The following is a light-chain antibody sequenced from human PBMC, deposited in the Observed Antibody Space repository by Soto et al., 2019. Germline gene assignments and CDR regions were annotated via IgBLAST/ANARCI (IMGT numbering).Light chain of an antibody. Sequence: DIQMTQSPSSLSASVGDRVTIACRASQSISSYLNWYQQKPGKAPKLLIYAASRLQSGVPSRFSGSGSGTDFSLTISSLQPEDFATYYCQQCYSSSLKFGPGTKVDI. CDR3: QQCYSSSLK. CDR2: AAS. CDR1: QSISSY. J-gene: IGKJ3*01. V-gene: IGKV1-39*01.